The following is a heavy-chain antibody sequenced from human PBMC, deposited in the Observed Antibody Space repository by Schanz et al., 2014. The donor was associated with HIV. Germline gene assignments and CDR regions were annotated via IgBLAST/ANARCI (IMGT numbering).Heavy chain of an antibody. CDR2: INPSGGST. CDR3: AKGQDWPGPQLDH. Sequence: QVQLVQSGAEVKKPGSSVKVSCKPYGHIFTGYLMHWVRQAPGQGLEWMGIINPSGGSTSYAQKFQGRVTLTTDTSTNTAYMELRSLRSDDTAVYYCAKGQDWPGPQLDHWGHGSLVIVSS. CDR1: GHIFTGYL. D-gene: IGHD3-9*01. J-gene: IGHJ4*03. V-gene: IGHV1-46*01.